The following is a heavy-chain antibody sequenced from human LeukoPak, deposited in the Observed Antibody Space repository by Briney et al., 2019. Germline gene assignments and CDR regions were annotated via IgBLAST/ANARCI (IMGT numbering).Heavy chain of an antibody. J-gene: IGHJ6*02. Sequence: SQTLSLTCTVSGGSINSGTYYWTWIRQPAGKGLEWIGRMYTSGSTNYNPSLKGRVTMSVDTSKNQFSLKLSSVTAADTAVYYCAREGQLVALNYYYHYTMDVWGQGTTVTVSS. V-gene: IGHV4-61*02. D-gene: IGHD6-6*01. CDR3: AREGQLVALNYYYHYTMDV. CDR2: MYTSGST. CDR1: GGSINSGTYY.